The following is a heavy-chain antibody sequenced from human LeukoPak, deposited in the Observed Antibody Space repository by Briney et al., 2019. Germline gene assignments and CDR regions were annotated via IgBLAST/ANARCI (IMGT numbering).Heavy chain of an antibody. V-gene: IGHV4-4*07. CDR3: ARGGPEYSSPSGDY. Sequence: SETLSLTCTVSGGSISSYYWSWIRQPAGKGLEWIGRIYTSGSTNYNPSLQSRVTMSVDTSKNQFSLKLSSVTAADTAVYYCARGGPEYSSPSGDYWGQGTLVTVSS. CDR2: IYTSGST. J-gene: IGHJ4*02. CDR1: GGSISSYY. D-gene: IGHD6-6*01.